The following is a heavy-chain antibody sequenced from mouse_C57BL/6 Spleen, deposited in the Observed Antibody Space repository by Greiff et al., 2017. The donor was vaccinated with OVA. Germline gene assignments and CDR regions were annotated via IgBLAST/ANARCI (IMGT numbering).Heavy chain of an antibody. D-gene: IGHD1-1*01. CDR2: IYPGSGNT. CDR3: ARLGDYGSSYGLDY. Sequence: QVQLKQSGPELVKPGASVKISCKASGYSFTSYYIHWVKQRPGQGLEWIGWIYPGSGNTKYNEKFKGKATLTADTSSSTAYMQLSSLTSEDSAVYYCARLGDYGSSYGLDYWGQGTTLTVSS. J-gene: IGHJ2*01. CDR1: GYSFTSYY. V-gene: IGHV1-66*01.